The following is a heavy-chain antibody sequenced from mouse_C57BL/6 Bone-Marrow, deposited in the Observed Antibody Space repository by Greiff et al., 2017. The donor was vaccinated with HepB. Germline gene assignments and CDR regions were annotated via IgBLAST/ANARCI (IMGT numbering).Heavy chain of an antibody. CDR1: GYTFTSYW. CDR2: IDPSDSYT. J-gene: IGHJ1*03. V-gene: IGHV1-69*01. Sequence: VQLQQPGAELVMPGASVKLSCKASGYTFTSYWMHWVKQRPGQGLEWIGEIDPSDSYTNYNQKFKGKSTLTVDKSSSTAYMQLSSLTSEDSAVYYCARKGSYVVWGTGTTVTVSS. CDR3: ARKGSYVV.